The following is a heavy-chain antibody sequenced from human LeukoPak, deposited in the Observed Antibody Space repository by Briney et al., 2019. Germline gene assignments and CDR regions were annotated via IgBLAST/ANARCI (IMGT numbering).Heavy chain of an antibody. CDR2: IRSSGGST. Sequence: PGGSLRLSCSASGFTFSNYAMYWVRQAPGKGLEYVSAIRSSGGSTYYADSVKGRFTMSRDNSDNTLYLQMDSLRAEDTAMYYCAKDRFPIDGNWDFDYWGQGTLVTVSS. J-gene: IGHJ4*02. V-gene: IGHV3-64*04. CDR1: GFTFSNYA. D-gene: IGHD1-1*01. CDR3: AKDRFPIDGNWDFDY.